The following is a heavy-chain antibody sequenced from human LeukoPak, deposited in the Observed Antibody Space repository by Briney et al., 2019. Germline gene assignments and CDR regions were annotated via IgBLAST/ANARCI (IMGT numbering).Heavy chain of an antibody. CDR3: ARGRGSTSFLGGWFDP. D-gene: IGHD2-2*01. J-gene: IGHJ5*02. CDR1: GFTLSSYW. CDR2: INSDGTTT. Sequence: GGSLRLSCAASGFTLSSYWVHWVRQAPGKGLVWVSRINSDGTTTTYADSVKGRFTISRDNAKNTLYLQMNSLRGDDTAVHYCARGRGSTSFLGGWFDPWGQGTLVTVSS. V-gene: IGHV3-74*01.